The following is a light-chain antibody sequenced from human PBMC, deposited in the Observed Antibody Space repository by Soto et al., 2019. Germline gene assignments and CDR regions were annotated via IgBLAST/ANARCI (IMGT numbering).Light chain of an antibody. CDR2: AAS. Sequence: DIQMTQSPSSLSASVGDRVTITCRASQSISSYLNWYQQKPGKAPKLLIYAASSLQSGVPSRFSGSGSGTDFTLTISSLQPEDFATYYCQQTHAVPLTFGQGTRL. V-gene: IGKV1-39*01. CDR1: QSISSY. J-gene: IGKJ5*01. CDR3: QQTHAVPLT.